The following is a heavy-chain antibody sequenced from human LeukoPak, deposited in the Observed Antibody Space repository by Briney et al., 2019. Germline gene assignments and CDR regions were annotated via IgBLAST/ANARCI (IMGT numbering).Heavy chain of an antibody. D-gene: IGHD1-1*01. Sequence: PGGSLRLSCAASGFTFSSYATSWVRQAPGKGLEWVSAISGSGGSTYYADSVKGRFTISRDNSKNTLYLQMNSLRAEDTAVYYCAKVEDSPRYFDYWGQGTLVTVSS. V-gene: IGHV3-23*01. CDR1: GFTFSSYA. CDR3: AKVEDSPRYFDY. J-gene: IGHJ4*02. CDR2: ISGSGGST.